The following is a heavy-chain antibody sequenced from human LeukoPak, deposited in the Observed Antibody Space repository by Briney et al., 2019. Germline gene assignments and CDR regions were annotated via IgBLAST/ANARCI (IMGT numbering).Heavy chain of an antibody. V-gene: IGHV4-34*01. J-gene: IGHJ4*02. CDR2: INHSGST. CDR3: ARDPVNSYYFDY. D-gene: IGHD4-23*01. CDR1: GGSFSGYY. Sequence: PSETLSLTCAVYGGSFSGYYWSWIRQPPGKGLEWIGEINHSGSTNYNPSLKSRVTISVDTSKNQFSLKLSSVTAADTAVYYCARDPVNSYYFDYWGQGTLVTVSS.